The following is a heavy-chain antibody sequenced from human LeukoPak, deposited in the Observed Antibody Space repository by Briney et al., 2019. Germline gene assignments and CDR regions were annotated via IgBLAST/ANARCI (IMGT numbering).Heavy chain of an antibody. CDR2: INHSGST. J-gene: IGHJ3*02. Sequence: SETLSLTCAVYGGSFSGYYWSWIRQPPGKGLEWIGEINHSGSTNYNPSLKSRVTISVDTSKNQFSLKLSSVTAADTAVYYCARASSWPAFDIWGQGTMVTVSS. CDR3: ARASSWPAFDI. V-gene: IGHV4-34*01. CDR1: GGSFSGYY. D-gene: IGHD3-16*02.